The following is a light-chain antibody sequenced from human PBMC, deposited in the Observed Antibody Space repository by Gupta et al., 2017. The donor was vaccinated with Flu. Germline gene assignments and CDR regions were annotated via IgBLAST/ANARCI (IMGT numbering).Light chain of an antibody. Sequence: SVLTQSPSASGTPGQRVTISCSGSSSNIGSNTVNWYQQLPGTAPKLLIYSNNQRPSGVPDRFSGSESGTSASLAISGLQSEDEADYYCAAWDDSRNGWVFGGGTKLTVL. CDR1: SSNIGSNT. J-gene: IGLJ3*02. V-gene: IGLV1-44*01. CDR2: SNN. CDR3: AAWDDSRNGWV.